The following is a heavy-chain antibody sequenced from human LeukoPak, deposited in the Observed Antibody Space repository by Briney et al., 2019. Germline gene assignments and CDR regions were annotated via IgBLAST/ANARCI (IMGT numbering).Heavy chain of an antibody. D-gene: IGHD2-21*02. J-gene: IGHJ4*02. V-gene: IGHV1-3*01. CDR2: INASNGDT. CDR3: VRDDCAADACYPGGY. Sequence: ASVKVSCKASGYTFTNYVVHWVRQAPGQRPDWMGYINASNGDTKYSKNFQDRVTITRDTSASTAYMEVSSLTSEDTALYSCVRDDCAADACYPGGYWGQGTLVTVSS. CDR1: GYTFTNYV.